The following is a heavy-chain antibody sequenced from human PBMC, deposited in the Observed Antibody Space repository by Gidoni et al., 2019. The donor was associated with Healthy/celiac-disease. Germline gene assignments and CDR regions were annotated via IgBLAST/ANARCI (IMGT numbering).Heavy chain of an antibody. V-gene: IGHV3-15*01. Sequence: EVQLVESGGGLVKPGGSLRLSCAASGFTFSNAWLRWVRQAPGKGLEWVGRIKSKTDGGTTDYAAPVKGRFTISRDDSKNTLYLQMNSLKTEDTAVYYCTTTTSFYCSSTSCYAGARDYWGQGTLVTVSS. CDR3: TTTTSFYCSSTSCYAGARDY. J-gene: IGHJ4*02. CDR2: IKSKTDGGTT. CDR1: GFTFSNAW. D-gene: IGHD2-2*01.